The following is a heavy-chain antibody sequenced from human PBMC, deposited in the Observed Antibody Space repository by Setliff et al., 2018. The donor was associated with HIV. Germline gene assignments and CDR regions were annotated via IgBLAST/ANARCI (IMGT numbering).Heavy chain of an antibody. Sequence: ETLSLTCTVSSGSISSGSYYLSWVRQAPGKGLEWVSVIYVGGSTYYSDSVKGRFTISRDNSKNTLYLQMNSLRVEDTAVYYCARDGSSSGSFYPEYFQYWGQGTLVTVSS. J-gene: IGHJ1*01. V-gene: IGHV3-53*01. CDR1: SGSISSGSYY. CDR2: IYVGGST. CDR3: ARDGSSSGSFYPEYFQY. D-gene: IGHD1-26*01.